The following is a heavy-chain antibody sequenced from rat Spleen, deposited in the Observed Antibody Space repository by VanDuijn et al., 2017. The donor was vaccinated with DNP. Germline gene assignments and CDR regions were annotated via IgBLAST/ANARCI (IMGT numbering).Heavy chain of an antibody. J-gene: IGHJ2*01. CDR2: ISYEGSST. V-gene: IGHV5-22*01. D-gene: IGHD1-6*01. CDR1: GFTFSDYY. Sequence: EVQLVESGGGLVQPGRSMKLSCAASGFTFSDYYMAWVRQAPKKGLEWVASISYEGSSTYYGDSVKGRFTISRDNAKSTLYLQMNSLRSEDTATYYCARQVPRHTTGPFDYWGQGVMVTVSS. CDR3: ARQVPRHTTGPFDY.